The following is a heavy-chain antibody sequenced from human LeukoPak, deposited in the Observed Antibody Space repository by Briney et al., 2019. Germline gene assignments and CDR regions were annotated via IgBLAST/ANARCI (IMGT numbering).Heavy chain of an antibody. D-gene: IGHD2-15*01. J-gene: IGHJ6*02. CDR3: ARVTQDCSGGSCYSGYYYYGMDV. CDR1: GGSISSYY. V-gene: IGHV4-59*01. Sequence: SETLSLTCTVSGGSISSYYWSWIRQPPGKGLEWIWYIYYSGSTNYNPSLKSRVTISVDTSKNQFSLKLSSVTAADTAVYYCARVTQDCSGGSCYSGYYYYGMDVWGQGTTVTVSS. CDR2: IYYSGST.